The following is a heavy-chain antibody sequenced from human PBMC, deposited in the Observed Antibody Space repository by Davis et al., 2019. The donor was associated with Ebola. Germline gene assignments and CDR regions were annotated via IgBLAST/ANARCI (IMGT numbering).Heavy chain of an antibody. D-gene: IGHD6-19*01. CDR2: TSSGGSTT. CDR3: TRVGYSSGWDY. V-gene: IGHV3-23*01. Sequence: PGGSLRLSCAASGFIFNNYAMTWVRQAPGRGLEWVSTTSSGGSTTYYADSVKGRFTISRDNSKNTLYLQMNSLRVDDTAVYYCTRVGYSSGWDYWGQGTLVTVSS. CDR1: GFIFNNYA. J-gene: IGHJ4*02.